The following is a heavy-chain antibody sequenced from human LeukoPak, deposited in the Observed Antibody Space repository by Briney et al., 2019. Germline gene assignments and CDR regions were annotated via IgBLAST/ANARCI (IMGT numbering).Heavy chain of an antibody. Sequence: GGSLRLSCAASGITFSSYTMTWVRQAPGKGLECVSSISSNSGHIYYADSVKGRFTISRDNAKNSLYLQMNSLRADDTAVFYCARDRGGEFDYWGQGTLVTVSS. CDR2: ISSNSGHI. CDR3: ARDRGGEFDY. D-gene: IGHD3-16*01. J-gene: IGHJ4*02. V-gene: IGHV3-21*01. CDR1: GITFSSYT.